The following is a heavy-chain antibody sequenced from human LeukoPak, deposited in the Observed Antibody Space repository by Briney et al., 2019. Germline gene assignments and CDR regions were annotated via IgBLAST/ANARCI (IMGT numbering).Heavy chain of an antibody. J-gene: IGHJ4*02. CDR2: IIPIFGTA. V-gene: IGHV1-69*13. D-gene: IGHD3-10*01. CDR1: GGTFSSYD. CDR3: ARVITMVRGVRSYYFDY. Sequence: SVKVSCKASGGTFSSYDISWVRQAPGQGLEWMGGIIPIFGTANYAQKFQGRVTITAAESTSTAYMELSSLTSEDTAVYYCARVITMVRGVRSYYFDYWGQGTLVTVSS.